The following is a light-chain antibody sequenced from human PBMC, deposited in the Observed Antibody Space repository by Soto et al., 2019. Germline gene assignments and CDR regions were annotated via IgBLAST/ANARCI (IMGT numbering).Light chain of an antibody. V-gene: IGKV2-28*01. J-gene: IGKJ5*01. CDR2: LGS. CDR1: QSLLHSNGYSF. Sequence: DIVMTQSPLSLPVTPGEPASISCRSSQSLLHSNGYSFLDWYLQKPGQSPKLLIHLGSNRASGVTDRFSGSGSGKDFTLKISRVEAEDVGIYYCMQALQTPPYTFGQGTRLEIK. CDR3: MQALQTPPYT.